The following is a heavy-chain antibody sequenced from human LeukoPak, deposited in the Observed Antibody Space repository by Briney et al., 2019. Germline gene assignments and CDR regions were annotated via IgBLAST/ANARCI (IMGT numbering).Heavy chain of an antibody. CDR3: ARGGSMVRGAYAYGMDV. CDR2: MNPNSGNT. J-gene: IGHJ6*02. CDR1: GYTFTSYD. D-gene: IGHD3-10*01. V-gene: IGHV1-8*01. Sequence: ASVNVSCKASGYTFTSYDINWVRQATGQGLEWMGWMNPNSGNTGYAQKFQGRVTMTRNTSISTAYMELSSLRSEDTAVYYCARGGSMVRGAYAYGMDVWGQGTTVTVSS.